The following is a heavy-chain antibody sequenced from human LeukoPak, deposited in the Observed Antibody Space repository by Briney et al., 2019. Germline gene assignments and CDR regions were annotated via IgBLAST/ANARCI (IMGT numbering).Heavy chain of an antibody. Sequence: GSLRLSCAASGFTFSVAAMTWVRQAPGKGLEWVSLIGASGESTYYADSVKGRFTISRDNSKNTLSLQMNSLRVEDTAMYFCAKDIQLSTWGLGTMVTVSS. CDR2: IGASGEST. J-gene: IGHJ3*01. D-gene: IGHD5-24*01. V-gene: IGHV3-23*01. CDR1: GFTFSVAA. CDR3: AKDIQLST.